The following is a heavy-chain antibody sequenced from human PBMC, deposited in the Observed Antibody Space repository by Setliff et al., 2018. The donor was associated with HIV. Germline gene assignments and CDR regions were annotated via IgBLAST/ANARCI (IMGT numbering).Heavy chain of an antibody. V-gene: IGHV7-4-1*02. CDR1: GYTFTSYA. Sequence: ASVKVSCKASGYTFTSYAMNWVRQAPGQGLEWMGWINTNSGSPTYAQAFTGRFVFSVDTSVTTAYLEISSLKTEDTAIYYCARALYGDYGGDVNWLDPWGQGTLVTVSS. CDR2: INTNSGSP. CDR3: ARALYGDYGGDVNWLDP. J-gene: IGHJ5*02. D-gene: IGHD4-17*01.